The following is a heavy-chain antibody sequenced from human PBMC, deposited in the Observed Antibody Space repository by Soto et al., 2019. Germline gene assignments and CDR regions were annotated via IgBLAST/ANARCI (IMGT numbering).Heavy chain of an antibody. CDR1: GGSISSGGYY. J-gene: IGHJ4*02. CDR3: ARLTYYDFWSGYYTSYYFDY. D-gene: IGHD3-3*01. Sequence: SETLSLTCTVSGGSISSGGYYWSWIRQHPGKGLEWIGYIYYNGSTYYNPSLKSRVTISVDTSKNQFSLKLSSVTAADTAVYYCARLTYYDFWSGYYTSYYFDYWGQGTLVTVSS. CDR2: IYYNGST. V-gene: IGHV4-31*03.